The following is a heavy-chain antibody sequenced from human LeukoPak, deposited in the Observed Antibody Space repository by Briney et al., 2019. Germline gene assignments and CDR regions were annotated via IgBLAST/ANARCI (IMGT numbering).Heavy chain of an antibody. CDR3: ARDPLYCSSTSCYVSSYFDY. J-gene: IGHJ4*02. CDR2: ISSSSSYI. D-gene: IGHD2-2*01. V-gene: IGHV3-21*01. Sequence: GGSLRLSCAASGFTFSSYSMNWVRQAPGKGLEWVSSISSSSSYIYYADSVKGRFTISRDNAKNSLYLQMNSLRAEDTAVYYRARDPLYCSSTSCYVSSYFDYWGQGTLVTVSS. CDR1: GFTFSSYS.